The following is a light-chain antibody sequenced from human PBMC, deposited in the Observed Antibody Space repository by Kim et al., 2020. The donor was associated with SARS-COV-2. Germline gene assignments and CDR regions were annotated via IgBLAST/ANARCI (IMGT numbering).Light chain of an antibody. CDR2: GRS. CDR3: SSRDSSAILLL. J-gene: IGLJ7*01. CDR1: SLRDYY. Sequence: SSELTQDPAVSVALGQTVTITCQGDSLRDYYASWYQQKPGRAPVLVIYGRSDRPSGIPDRFSGSSSGNTASLTITGAQADDEADYYCSSRDSSAILLLFGGGTRVTVL. V-gene: IGLV3-19*01.